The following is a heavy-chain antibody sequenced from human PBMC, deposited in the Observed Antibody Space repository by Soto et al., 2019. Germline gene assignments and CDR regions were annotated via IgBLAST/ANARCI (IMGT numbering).Heavy chain of an antibody. Sequence: VQLVQSGAEVKKPGSSVKLSCKASGGTFNRYTISWVRQAPGQGLGWMGGIIPIFGTANYGQKVQGRVAIIADESTSAAYMEMRSLRSEDTAVYYCALWGFRDGNNSKYNYSGMDVWGQGTTVTVSS. CDR2: IIPIFGTA. V-gene: IGHV1-69*01. J-gene: IGHJ6*02. D-gene: IGHD1-1*01. CDR1: GGTFNRYT. CDR3: ALWGFRDGNNSKYNYSGMDV.